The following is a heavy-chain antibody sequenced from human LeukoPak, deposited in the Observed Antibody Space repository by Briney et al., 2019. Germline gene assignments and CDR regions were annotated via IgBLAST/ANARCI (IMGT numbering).Heavy chain of an antibody. D-gene: IGHD1-26*01. CDR3: ARKLGALDGEPYFDY. V-gene: IGHV4-39*07. CDR2: IYYSGST. J-gene: IGHJ4*01. CDR1: GGSISSGSNY. Sequence: PSETLSLSCNVSGGSISSGSNYWGWIRQPPGKTLEWIGSIYYSGSTYYNPSLKSRVTISVDTSKNQFSLKLSSVTAADTAVYYCARKLGALDGEPYFDYWGQGTLVTVSS.